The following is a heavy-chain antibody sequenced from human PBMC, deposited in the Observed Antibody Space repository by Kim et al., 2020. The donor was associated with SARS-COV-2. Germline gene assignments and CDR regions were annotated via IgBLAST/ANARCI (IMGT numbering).Heavy chain of an antibody. V-gene: IGHV3-64*02. CDR2: IGSNGDNT. D-gene: IGHD2-2*01. Sequence: GGSLRLSCAASGFTFSSYAMHWVRQAPGKGLEYVSFIGSNGDNTYYADSVKGRFTISRDNSENTLYLQVGRLRTEDMAVYFCARSAPDSTGYFDYWGLG. J-gene: IGHJ4*02. CDR1: GFTFSSYA. CDR3: ARSAPDSTGYFDY.